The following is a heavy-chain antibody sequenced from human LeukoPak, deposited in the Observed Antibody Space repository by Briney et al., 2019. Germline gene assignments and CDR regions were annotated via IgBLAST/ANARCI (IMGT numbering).Heavy chain of an antibody. V-gene: IGHV3-30*04. D-gene: IGHD2-2*01. J-gene: IGHJ5*02. CDR2: ISYDGSNK. CDR1: GFTFSSYA. CDR3: ARHDCSSTSCYGNHGWFDP. Sequence: AGGSLRLSCAASGFTFSSYAMHWVRQAPGKGLEWVAVISYDGSNKYYADSVKGRFTISRDNSKNTLYLQMNSLRAEDTAVYYCARHDCSSTSCYGNHGWFDPWGQGTLVTVSS.